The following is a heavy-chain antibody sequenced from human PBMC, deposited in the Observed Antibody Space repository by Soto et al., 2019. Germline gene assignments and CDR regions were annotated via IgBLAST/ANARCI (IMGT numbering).Heavy chain of an antibody. CDR1: GYTFTYHY. Sequence: ATVKFSCKASGYTFTYHYIHWVRQAPGQGLERMGWINPNSGGTIYAQKFQVWVTMTRDTSSSTAYTELNRLGSDDTAVYFCAQYRDSYKYFDYCGQVSQVTVSS. D-gene: IGHD1-26*01. J-gene: IGHJ4*02. CDR3: AQYRDSYKYFDY. CDR2: INPNSGGT. V-gene: IGHV1-2*04.